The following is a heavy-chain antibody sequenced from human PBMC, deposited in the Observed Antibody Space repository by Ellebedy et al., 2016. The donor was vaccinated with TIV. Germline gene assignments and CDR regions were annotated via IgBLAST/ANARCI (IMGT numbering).Heavy chain of an antibody. Sequence: PGGSLRLSCAASGLTFSSHAMSWVRQAPGKGLEWVSSISGSGGNTYYADSVKGRFTISRDNSKDTLYQQVNSLRAEDTAVYYCARDPVGVGPAFDIWGQGTMVTVSS. V-gene: IGHV3-23*01. D-gene: IGHD4-23*01. J-gene: IGHJ3*02. CDR3: ARDPVGVGPAFDI. CDR2: ISGSGGNT. CDR1: GLTFSSHA.